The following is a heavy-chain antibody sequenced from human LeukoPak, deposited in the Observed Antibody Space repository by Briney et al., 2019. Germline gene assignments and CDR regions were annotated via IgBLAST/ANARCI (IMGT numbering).Heavy chain of an antibody. Sequence: GGSLRLSCAASGFTFSNAWMSWVRQAPGKGLEWVGRIKSKTDGGTTDYAAPVKGRFTISRDDSKNTLYLQMNSLKTEGTAVYYCTAPYYDFWSGRWGQGTLVTVSS. CDR1: GFTFSNAW. D-gene: IGHD3-3*01. CDR2: IKSKTDGGTT. V-gene: IGHV3-15*01. J-gene: IGHJ4*02. CDR3: TAPYYDFWSGR.